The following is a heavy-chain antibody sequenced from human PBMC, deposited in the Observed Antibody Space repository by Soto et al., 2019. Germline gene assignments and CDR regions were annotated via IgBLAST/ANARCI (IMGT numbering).Heavy chain of an antibody. CDR1: GFTFSSYS. CDR2: ISSSSSYI. D-gene: IGHD3-10*01. J-gene: IGHJ4*02. Sequence: EVQLVESGGGLVKPGGSLRLSCAASGFTFSSYSMNWVRQAPGKGLEWVSSISSSSSYIHYADSVKGRFTISRDNAKKSLYLQMNSLRAEDTAVYYCAREESTYYYASGSYLYYFDYWGQGTLVTVSS. V-gene: IGHV3-21*01. CDR3: AREESTYYYASGSYLYYFDY.